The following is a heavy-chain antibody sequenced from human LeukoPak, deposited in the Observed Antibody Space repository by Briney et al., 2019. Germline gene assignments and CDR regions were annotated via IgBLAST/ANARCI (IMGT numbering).Heavy chain of an antibody. CDR2: IYSGGST. Sequence: GGSLRLSCAASGFTVSSNYMSWVRQAPGKGLEWVSVIYSGGSTYYADSVKGRFTISRDNSKNTLYLQMNSLRAEDTAVYYCARVPGYGQGYFDYWGQGTLVTVSS. J-gene: IGHJ4*02. D-gene: IGHD5-18*01. CDR1: GFTVSSNY. CDR3: ARVPGYGQGYFDY. V-gene: IGHV3-66*01.